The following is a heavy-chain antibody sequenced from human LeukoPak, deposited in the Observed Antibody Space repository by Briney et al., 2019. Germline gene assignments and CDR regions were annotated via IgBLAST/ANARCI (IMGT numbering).Heavy chain of an antibody. CDR3: AGDQEQQWLVGDY. D-gene: IGHD6-19*01. CDR2: ISSSSSYI. Sequence: GGSLRLSCAASGFTFSSYSMNWVRQAPGKGLEWVSSISSSSSYIYYADSVKGRFTISRDNAKNSLYLQMNSLRAEDTAVYYCAGDQEQQWLVGDYWGQGALVTVSS. J-gene: IGHJ4*02. V-gene: IGHV3-21*01. CDR1: GFTFSSYS.